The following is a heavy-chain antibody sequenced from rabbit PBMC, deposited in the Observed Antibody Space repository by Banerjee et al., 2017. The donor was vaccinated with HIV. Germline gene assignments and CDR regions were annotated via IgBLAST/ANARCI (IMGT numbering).Heavy chain of an antibody. CDR3: ARSTAGYGAYLDL. CDR2: IYAGSSGST. D-gene: IGHD2-1*01. J-gene: IGHJ6*01. Sequence: QSLEESGGDLVKPGASLTLTCTASGFSFSSSYWICWVRQAPGKGLEWIAYIYAGSSGSTCYASWAKGRFTVSKTSSTTVTLQMTSLTAADTATYFCARSTAGYGAYLDLWGPGTLVTVS. CDR1: GFSFSSSYW. V-gene: IGHV1S40*01.